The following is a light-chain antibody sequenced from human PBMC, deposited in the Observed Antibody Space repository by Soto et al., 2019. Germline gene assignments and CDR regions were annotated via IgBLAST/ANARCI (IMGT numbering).Light chain of an antibody. Sequence: DIQMTQSPSTLSASVGDRVTITCRASQSVSIWLAWYQQKPGKAPKLLIYKASSLKSGVPSRFSGSGSGTEFPLTISSLQPDDFATYYCQPYNSYWTFGQGTKVDMK. J-gene: IGKJ1*01. CDR3: QPYNSYWT. V-gene: IGKV1-5*03. CDR1: QSVSIW. CDR2: KAS.